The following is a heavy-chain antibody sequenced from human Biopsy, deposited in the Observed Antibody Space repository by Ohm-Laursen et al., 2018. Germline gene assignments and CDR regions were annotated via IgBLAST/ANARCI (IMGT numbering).Heavy chain of an antibody. V-gene: IGHV3-21*01. Sequence: RLSCAASGFTLTDSGMHWVRQAPGKGLEWVSSISAGSNYIYYTDSVKGRFTISRDNAQNSLYLQMNSLRAEDTAFYYCAVEYYDSSGYYNPKWFNPWGQGTLVTVSS. D-gene: IGHD3-22*01. J-gene: IGHJ5*02. CDR2: ISAGSNYI. CDR3: AVEYYDSSGYYNPKWFNP. CDR1: GFTLTDSG.